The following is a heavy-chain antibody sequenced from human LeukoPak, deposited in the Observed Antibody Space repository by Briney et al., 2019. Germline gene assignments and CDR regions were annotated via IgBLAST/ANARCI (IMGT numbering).Heavy chain of an antibody. J-gene: IGHJ3*02. CDR2: TYYRSKWYN. Sequence: SQTLPLTCAISGDSVSSNSAAWNWIRQSPSRGLEWLGRTYYRSKWYNDYAVSVKSRITINPDTSKNQFSLQLNSVTPEDTAVYYCARDLGIYGSGSPGDAFDIWGQGTMVTVSS. CDR1: GDSVSSNSAA. V-gene: IGHV6-1*01. CDR3: ARDLGIYGSGSPGDAFDI. D-gene: IGHD3-10*01.